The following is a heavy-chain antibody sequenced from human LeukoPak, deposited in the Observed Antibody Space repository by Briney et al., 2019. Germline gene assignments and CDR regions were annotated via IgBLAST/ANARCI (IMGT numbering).Heavy chain of an antibody. CDR3: ARDSDSGYGPFAS. D-gene: IGHD5-12*01. CDR2: IHSGGTT. Sequence: VRSLRLSCAASGFTACNNYMSSVCQAPGKGLEWVSVIHSGGTTNYADSVQGRLTISRDNSKTTVYLHMNSLRAEDTAVYYCARDSDSGYGPFASWGQGTLVTVSS. J-gene: IGHJ4*02. V-gene: IGHV3-53*01. CDR1: GFTACNNY.